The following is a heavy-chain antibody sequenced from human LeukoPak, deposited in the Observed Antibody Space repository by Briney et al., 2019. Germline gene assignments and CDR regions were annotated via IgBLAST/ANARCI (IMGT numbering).Heavy chain of an antibody. D-gene: IGHD3-10*01. V-gene: IGHV3-23*01. CDR3: AKTYYSSGSYYHFEY. CDR1: GFTFNNYA. CDR2: ISDSGGST. Sequence: PAGSPRLSCAASGFTFNNYAMTWVRQAPGKGLEWVSTISDSGGSTYYADSVKGRFTISRDNSKNTLYLQMISLRVEDTAVYYCAKTYYSSGSYYHFEYWGQGTLVTVSS. J-gene: IGHJ4*02.